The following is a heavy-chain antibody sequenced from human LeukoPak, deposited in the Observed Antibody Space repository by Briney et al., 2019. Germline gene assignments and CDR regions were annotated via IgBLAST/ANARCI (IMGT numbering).Heavy chain of an antibody. D-gene: IGHD1-7*01. J-gene: IGHJ4*02. V-gene: IGHV3-33*01. CDR3: ARVGTGPPWDYFDY. Sequence: PGGSLRLSCAASGFTFSNYGMHWVRQAPVKGLEWVAVIWYDGSNKYYADSVKGRFTISRDNSKNTLYLQMNSLRAEDTAVYYCARVGTGPPWDYFDYWGQGTLVTVSS. CDR2: IWYDGSNK. CDR1: GFTFSNYG.